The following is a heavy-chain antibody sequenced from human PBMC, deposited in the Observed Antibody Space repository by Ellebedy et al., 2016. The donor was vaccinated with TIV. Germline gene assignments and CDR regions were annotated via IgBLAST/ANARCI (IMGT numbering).Heavy chain of an antibody. Sequence: SGPTLVKPTQTLTLTCTFSGFSLSTSGVGVGWIRQPPGKALEWLAFNFWNDDKRYSPSLKSRLTITKDTSKNQVVLTMTNMDPVDTATYYCAHSLWFGTNSRGVFDYWGQGTLVTVSS. CDR2: NFWNDDK. CDR3: AHSLWFGTNSRGVFDY. D-gene: IGHD3-10*01. CDR1: GFSLSTSGVG. J-gene: IGHJ4*02. V-gene: IGHV2-5*01.